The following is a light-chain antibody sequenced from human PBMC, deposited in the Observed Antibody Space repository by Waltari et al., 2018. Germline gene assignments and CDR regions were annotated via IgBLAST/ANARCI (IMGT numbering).Light chain of an antibody. CDR2: DAS. CDR1: QNIITY. Sequence: EIVLTQSPVTVSLSPGDRATLSCRASQNIITYLAWYQHKPGHAPRLLIYDASNRARGVPARISGSGSETDFALTFGSLESADSAVHYCQGGSTWPPAVSFGGATKLEIK. J-gene: IGKJ4*01. V-gene: IGKV3-11*01. CDR3: QGGSTWPPAVS.